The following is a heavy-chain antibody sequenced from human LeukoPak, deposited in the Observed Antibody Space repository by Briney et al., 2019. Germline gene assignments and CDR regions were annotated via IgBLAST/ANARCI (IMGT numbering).Heavy chain of an antibody. CDR3: ARHGTTVTTLSWFDP. V-gene: IGHV4-59*08. CDR2: MYNRGST. CDR1: GDSISNYY. D-gene: IGHD4-17*01. J-gene: IGHJ5*02. Sequence: PSETLSLTCTVSGDSISNYYWSWIRQSPGKKLEWIGYMYNRGSTIYNPSLKSRVTISTDTSKNQFSLRLTSVTAADTAVYYCARHGTTVTTLSWFDPWGQGTLVTVSS.